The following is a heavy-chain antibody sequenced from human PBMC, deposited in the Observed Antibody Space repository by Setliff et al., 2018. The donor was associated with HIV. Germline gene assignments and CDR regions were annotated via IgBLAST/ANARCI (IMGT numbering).Heavy chain of an antibody. Sequence: GGSLRLSCAASGFTFSNYAMSWVRQAPGEGLEWVSAILSTGERTFYADSVQGRFTISRDNSKNTLYLQMNSLRADDTAVYYCVKDSEGGYTYGAYDYWGQGTLVTVSS. J-gene: IGHJ4*02. CDR3: VKDSEGGYTYGAYDY. CDR2: ILSTGERT. CDR1: GFTFSNYA. V-gene: IGHV3-23*01. D-gene: IGHD5-18*01.